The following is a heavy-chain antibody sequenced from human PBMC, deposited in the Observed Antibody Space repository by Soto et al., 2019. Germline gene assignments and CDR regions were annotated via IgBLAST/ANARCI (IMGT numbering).Heavy chain of an antibody. Sequence: EVQLVQSGAEVKKPGESLKISCKGSGYRFSDYWIAWVRQMPGKGLEWMGIMYPGDSETKYSPSFQGQVTMSADKSIDTAYLYWSSLKASDTAMYYCARCCGSRLAHNWFDLWGQGSLVSVSS. J-gene: IGHJ5*02. D-gene: IGHD1-26*01. CDR1: GYRFSDYW. CDR3: ARCCGSRLAHNWFDL. CDR2: MYPGDSET. V-gene: IGHV5-51*01.